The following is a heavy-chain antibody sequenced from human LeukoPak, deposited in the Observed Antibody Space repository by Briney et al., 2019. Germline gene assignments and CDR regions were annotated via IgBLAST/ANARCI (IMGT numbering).Heavy chain of an antibody. CDR1: GYTFTSYY. J-gene: IGHJ6*03. V-gene: IGHV1-46*01. D-gene: IGHD5-24*01. Sequence: ASVKVSCKASGYTFTSYYMHWVRQAPGQGLEWMGIINPSGGSTSYAQKFQGRVTMTRDMSTSTVYMELSSLRSEDTAVYYCAALSRDGYNYYYMDVWGKGTTVTVSS. CDR2: INPSGGST. CDR3: AALSRDGYNYYYMDV.